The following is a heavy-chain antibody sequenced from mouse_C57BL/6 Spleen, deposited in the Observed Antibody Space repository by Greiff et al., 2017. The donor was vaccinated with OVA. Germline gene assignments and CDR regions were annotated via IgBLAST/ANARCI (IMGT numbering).Heavy chain of an antibody. CDR3: TTWGTVVARGYAMDY. Sequence: EVQLQESGAELVRPGASVKLSCTASGFNIKDDYMHWVKQRPEQGLEWIGWIDPENGDTEYASKFQGKATITADTSSNTAYLQLSSLTSEDTAVYYCTTWGTVVARGYAMDYWGQGTSVTVSS. CDR1: GFNIKDDY. CDR2: IDPENGDT. J-gene: IGHJ4*01. D-gene: IGHD1-1*01. V-gene: IGHV14-4*01.